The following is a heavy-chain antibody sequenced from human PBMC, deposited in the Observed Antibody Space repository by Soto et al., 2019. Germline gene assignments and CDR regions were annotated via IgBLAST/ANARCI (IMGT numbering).Heavy chain of an antibody. Sequence: GGSLRLSCAASGFTFSSCSMNWVRQAPGKGLEWVSSIDSSSSYIHYADSVKGRFTISRDNAKNSLYLQMNSLRAEDTAVYYCATISGTTRWDDYWGQGTLVTVSS. V-gene: IGHV3-21*01. D-gene: IGHD1-20*01. CDR3: ATISGTTRWDDY. CDR1: GFTFSSCS. CDR2: IDSSSSYI. J-gene: IGHJ4*02.